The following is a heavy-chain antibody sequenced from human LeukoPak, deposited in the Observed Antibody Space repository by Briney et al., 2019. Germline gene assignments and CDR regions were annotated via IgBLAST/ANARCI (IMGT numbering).Heavy chain of an antibody. CDR2: INPHSGGT. CDR1: VYTVSINY. CDR3: ACEFMSVTALDT. V-gene: IGHV1-2*02. J-gene: IGHJ3*02. D-gene: IGHD3-16*02. Sequence: ASVNVSCKSSVYTVSINYIHWIRLAPGQGLEWMGWINPHSGGTNYGENFQGRVTLTRDTSISTAYMDLSSLISDDTAVSYCACEFMSVTALDTWGQGTMVTVSS.